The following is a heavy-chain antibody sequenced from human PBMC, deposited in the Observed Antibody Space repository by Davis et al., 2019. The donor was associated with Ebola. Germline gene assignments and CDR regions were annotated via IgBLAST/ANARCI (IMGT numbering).Heavy chain of an antibody. J-gene: IGHJ6*02. CDR3: ARQNGDSRFDYYYGMDV. CDR2: INYSGNT. CDR1: SGSISSYY. Sequence: GSLRLSCTVSSGSISSYYWSWIRQPPGKGLEWIGYINYSGNTKYNPSRKSRVSISVDTSKNQFSLKLSSVTAADTAVYYCARQNGDSRFDYYYGMDVWGQGTTVTVSS. D-gene: IGHD4-17*01. V-gene: IGHV4-59*01.